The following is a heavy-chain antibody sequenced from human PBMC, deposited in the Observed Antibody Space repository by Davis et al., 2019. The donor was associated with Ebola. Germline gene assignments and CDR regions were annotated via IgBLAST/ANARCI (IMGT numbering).Heavy chain of an antibody. J-gene: IGHJ5*02. CDR2: ISSSSSYI. Sequence: GESLKISCAASGFTFSSYSMNWVRQAPGKGLEWVSSISSSSSYIYYADSVKGRFTISRDNAKNSLYLQMNSLRAEDTAVYYCARSARVVVITHNWFDPWGQGTLVTVSS. CDR3: ARSARVVVITHNWFDP. CDR1: GFTFSSYS. D-gene: IGHD3-22*01. V-gene: IGHV3-21*01.